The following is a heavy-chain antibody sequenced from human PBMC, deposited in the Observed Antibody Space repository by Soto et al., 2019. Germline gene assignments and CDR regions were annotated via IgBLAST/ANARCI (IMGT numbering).Heavy chain of an antibody. CDR1: GFSFSDSG. CDR2: IRRKTNNYAT. D-gene: IGHD2-21*01. CDR3: TRIPYYMDV. J-gene: IGHJ6*04. V-gene: IGHV3-73*01. Sequence: EVRLVESGGGLVQPGGSLRLSCAASGFSFSDSGIHWVRQASGKGLEWVGRIRRKTNNYATAYAASVEGRFSISRADYKNTAFLQMNSLKTEDTAVYYCTRIPYYMDVWGKGTTVTVSS.